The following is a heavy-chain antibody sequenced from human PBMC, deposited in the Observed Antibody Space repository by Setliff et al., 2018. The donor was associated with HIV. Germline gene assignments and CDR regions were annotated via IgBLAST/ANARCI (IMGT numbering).Heavy chain of an antibody. Sequence: ASVKVSCKASADTFTNCLINWVRQAPGQGLEWMGWINTDSGTPTYAQGFTGRFVFSLDTSLSTAYLEISGLKAEDTALYYCASDSSEYYDIWTGEYHHMDVWGTGTTVTVSS. J-gene: IGHJ6*03. CDR3: ASDSSEYYDIWTGEYHHMDV. V-gene: IGHV7-4-1*02. CDR1: ADTFTNCL. D-gene: IGHD3-9*01. CDR2: INTDSGTP.